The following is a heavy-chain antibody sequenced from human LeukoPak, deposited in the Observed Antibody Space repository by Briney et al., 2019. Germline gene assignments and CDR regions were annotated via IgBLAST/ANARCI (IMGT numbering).Heavy chain of an antibody. CDR2: IIPILGIA. Sequence: ASVKVSCKASGYTFTSYAISWVRQAPGQGLGWMGRIIPILGIANYAQKFQGRVTITADKSTSTAYMELSSLRSEDTAVYYCASGMAVAGSRPFDYWGQGTLVTVSS. CDR3: ASGMAVAGSRPFDY. J-gene: IGHJ4*02. D-gene: IGHD6-19*01. V-gene: IGHV1-69*04. CDR1: GYTFTSYA.